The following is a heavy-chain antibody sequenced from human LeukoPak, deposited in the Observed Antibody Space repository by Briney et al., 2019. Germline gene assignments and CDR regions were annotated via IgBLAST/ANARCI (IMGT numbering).Heavy chain of an antibody. Sequence: VASVKVSCKASGYTFTSCDINWVRQATGQGLEWMGWMNPNSGNTGYGQSFQGRITMTRDISIGTAYMELNNLTSEDTAIYYCTRGSSGRRDNWGQGTLVTVSA. J-gene: IGHJ4*02. V-gene: IGHV1-8*01. CDR1: GYTFTSCD. CDR3: TRGSSGRRDN. CDR2: MNPNSGNT. D-gene: IGHD6-19*01.